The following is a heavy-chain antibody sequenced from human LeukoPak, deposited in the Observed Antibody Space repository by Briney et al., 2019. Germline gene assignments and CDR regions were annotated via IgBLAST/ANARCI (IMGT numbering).Heavy chain of an antibody. V-gene: IGHV1-69*13. CDR2: IIPIFGTA. D-gene: IGHD3-10*01. Sequence: SVKVSCKASGGTFSSYAISWVRQAPGQGLEWMGGIIPIFGTANYAQKFQGRVTITADEFTSTAYMELSSLRSEDTAVYYCAPYYYGSGKYNWFDPWGREPWSPSPQ. CDR1: GGTFSSYA. CDR3: APYYYGSGKYNWFDP. J-gene: IGHJ5*02.